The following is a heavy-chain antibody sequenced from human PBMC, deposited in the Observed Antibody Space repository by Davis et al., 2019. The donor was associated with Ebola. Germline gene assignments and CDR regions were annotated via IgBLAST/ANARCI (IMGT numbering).Heavy chain of an antibody. J-gene: IGHJ6*02. D-gene: IGHD6-19*01. CDR3: RGLVSNTYYYGMDV. V-gene: IGHV4-30-2*01. CDR1: GGSISRGGLS. CDR2: LSHTGTT. Sequence: PSETLSLTCAVSGGSISRGGLSWSWIRQPPGKGLEWIGYLSHTGTTYYNPSLKSRVAISVDRSKNQFSLNLTSVTAADSAVYYCRGLVSNTYYYGMDVWGQGTTVTVSS.